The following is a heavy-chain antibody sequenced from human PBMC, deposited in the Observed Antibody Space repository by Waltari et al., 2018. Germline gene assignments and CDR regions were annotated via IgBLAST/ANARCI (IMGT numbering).Heavy chain of an antibody. CDR1: GFTFANYG. D-gene: IGHD1-26*01. CDR3: AKSSGSYYEVFDR. Sequence: EVRLVESGGGLVQRGGSLGLSCAASGFTFANYGMGWVRQAPGNGRECVVSISGRGGTTYDADSVKGRFTMSKDFSKNTLFLQMNSVRVDDTADYYCAKSSGSYYEVFDRWGRGTLVTVSS. CDR2: ISGRGGTT. J-gene: IGHJ4*02. V-gene: IGHV3-23*04.